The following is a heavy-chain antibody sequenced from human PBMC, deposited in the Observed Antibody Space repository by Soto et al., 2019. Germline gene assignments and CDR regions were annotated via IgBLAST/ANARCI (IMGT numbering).Heavy chain of an antibody. V-gene: IGHV3-23*01. CDR1: GLNFSNYG. CDR2: ISGSGTTT. J-gene: IGHJ5*01. D-gene: IGHD3-22*01. Sequence: GGSLRLSCEVSGLNFSNYGMAWVRQAPGKGLEWVSGISGSGTTTYYADSVKGRFTISRDNSKNTVFLQMNRLRAEDTAVYYCARGLNYYDSSSPSSWFDSWGQGTLVTVSS. CDR3: ARGLNYYDSSSPSSWFDS.